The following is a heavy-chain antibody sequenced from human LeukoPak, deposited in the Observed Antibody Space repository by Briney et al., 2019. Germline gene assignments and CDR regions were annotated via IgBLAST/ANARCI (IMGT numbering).Heavy chain of an antibody. J-gene: IGHJ4*02. Sequence: GGSLRLSCAASGFTFSNYWMHWVRQAPGKGLVWVSRINTDGSSTSYADSVKGRFTISRDNAENTVYLQMNSLRAEDTAVYYCASRGGGGSYADYWAREPWSPSPQ. V-gene: IGHV3-74*01. CDR3: ASRGGGGSYADY. CDR2: INTDGSST. D-gene: IGHD1-26*01. CDR1: GFTFSNYW.